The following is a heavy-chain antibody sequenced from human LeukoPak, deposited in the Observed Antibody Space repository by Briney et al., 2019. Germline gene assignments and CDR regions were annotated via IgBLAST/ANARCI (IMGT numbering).Heavy chain of an antibody. CDR1: GFTFISYG. J-gene: IGHJ4*02. CDR3: ARDDGAYSSSWYGE. V-gene: IGHV3-21*01. CDR2: ISSSSSYI. D-gene: IGHD6-13*01. Sequence: GGSLRLSCEASGFTFISYGMNWVRQAPGKGLEWVSSISSSSSYIYYADSVKGRFTISRDNAKNSLYLQMNSLRAEDTAVYYCARDDGAYSSSWYGEWGQGTLVTVSS.